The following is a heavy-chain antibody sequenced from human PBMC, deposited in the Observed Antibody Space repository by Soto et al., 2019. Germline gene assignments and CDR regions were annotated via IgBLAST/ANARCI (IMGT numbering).Heavy chain of an antibody. Sequence: PXESLTLSCAASGLTFNRYCKHWVRHAPGKGLVWVSHINTDGSNTNYADSVKGRFTISRDNAKSTLFLQMNSLRDEDTAVYYCAREFCSGGNCYTYYFDPWGQGIPVTVSS. CDR2: INTDGSNT. CDR3: AREFCSGGNCYTYYFDP. CDR1: GLTFNRYC. D-gene: IGHD2-15*01. J-gene: IGHJ5*02. V-gene: IGHV3-74*01.